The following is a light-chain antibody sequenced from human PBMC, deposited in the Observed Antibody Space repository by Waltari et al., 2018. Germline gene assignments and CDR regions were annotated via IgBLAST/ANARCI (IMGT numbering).Light chain of an antibody. V-gene: IGLV1-36*01. CDR3: AAWDDSLNGRV. CDR2: YDD. CDR1: ISNIGNNG. J-gene: IGLJ3*02. Sequence: QSVLTQPPSVSEAPRQRVTISCSGSISNIGNNGVNWYQQVPGKAPKLLIYYDDLLPSGVSGRFSGSKSGTSAPLAISGLQFEDEAEYFCAAWDDSLNGRVFGGGTKLTVL.